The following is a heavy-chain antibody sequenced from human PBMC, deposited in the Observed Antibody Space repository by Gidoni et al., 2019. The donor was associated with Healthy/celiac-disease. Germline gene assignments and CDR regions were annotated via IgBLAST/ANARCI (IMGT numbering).Heavy chain of an antibody. D-gene: IGHD6-13*01. CDR3: ARGIAAADTPLWLDY. Sequence: QVQLQESGPGLVRPSETLSLTCTVSGGSVSSGSYYWSWIRQPPGKGLEWIGYIYYSGSTNYNPSLKSRVTISVDTSKNQFSLKLSSVTAADTAVYYCARGIAAADTPLWLDYWGQGTLVTVSS. CDR2: IYYSGST. J-gene: IGHJ4*02. CDR1: GGSVSSGSYY. V-gene: IGHV4-61*01.